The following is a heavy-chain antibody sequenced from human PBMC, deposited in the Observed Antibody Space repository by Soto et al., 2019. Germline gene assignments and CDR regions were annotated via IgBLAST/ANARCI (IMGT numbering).Heavy chain of an antibody. Sequence: QVQLVQSGAEVKKPWDSVKVSCTASGYSFTSYYMHWVRQAPAQGLGWMGIINPSGGSTSYSQKFQGRVTMTRDTSTSTVYMELRSLRSEDTAVYYCARSGRITMVRGVIITGGFVDYWGQGTLVTVSS. CDR1: GYSFTSYY. CDR2: INPSGGST. J-gene: IGHJ4*02. CDR3: ARSGRITMVRGVIITGGFVDY. V-gene: IGHV1-46*01. D-gene: IGHD3-10*01.